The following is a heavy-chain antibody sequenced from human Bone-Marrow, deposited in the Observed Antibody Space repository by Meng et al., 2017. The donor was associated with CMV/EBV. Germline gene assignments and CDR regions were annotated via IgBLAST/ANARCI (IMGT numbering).Heavy chain of an antibody. D-gene: IGHD2-2*01. CDR1: FPFRSYA. Sequence: FPFRSYAMHWVPQAPGKGLEWVAVISYDGSNQYYADSVKGRFTISRDNSKNTLYLQMNSLRAEDTAVYYCARESIVVVPAAPHFDYWGQGTLVTVSS. J-gene: IGHJ4*02. CDR3: ARESIVVVPAAPHFDY. V-gene: IGHV3-30*04. CDR2: ISYDGSNQ.